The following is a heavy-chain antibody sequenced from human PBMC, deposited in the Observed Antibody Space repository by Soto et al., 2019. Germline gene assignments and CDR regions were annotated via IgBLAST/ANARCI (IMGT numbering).Heavy chain of an antibody. V-gene: IGHV1-18*01. CDR3: ARDLRYDFCIGYYHYYYCGMDV. D-gene: IGHD3-3*01. CDR1: GYTFTSYG. CDR2: ISAYNGNT. J-gene: IGHJ6*02. Sequence: ASVKVSCKASGYTFTSYGIRWVRQAPGQGLEWMGWISAYNGNTNYAQKLQGRVTMTTDTSTSTAYMELRSLRSDDTAVYYCARDLRYDFCIGYYHYYYCGMDVWGQGTTVTVSS.